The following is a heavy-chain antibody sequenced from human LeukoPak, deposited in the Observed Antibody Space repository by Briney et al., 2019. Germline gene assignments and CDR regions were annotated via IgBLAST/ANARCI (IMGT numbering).Heavy chain of an antibody. CDR1: GGSISSYY. CDR2: IYYSGST. D-gene: IGHD6-6*01. CDR3: ARGGIAARHNWFDP. J-gene: IGHJ5*02. Sequence: SETLSLTCTVSGGSISSYYWSWIRQPPGKGLEWIGYIYYSGSTNYNPSLKSRVTISVDTSKNQFSLKLSSVTAADTAVYYCARGGIAARHNWFDPWGQGTLVTVSS. V-gene: IGHV4-59*01.